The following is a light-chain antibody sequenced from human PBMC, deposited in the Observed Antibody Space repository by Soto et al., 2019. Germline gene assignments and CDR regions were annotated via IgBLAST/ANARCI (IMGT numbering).Light chain of an antibody. Sequence: QSVLTQPPSVSGAPGQRVTISCTGSSSKFGPGYDVHWNQQLPGTPPKLLIYGNSNRPSGVPDRFSGSKSGTSASLAITGLQAEDEADYYCQSYDSSLSGYVFGTGTKLTVL. CDR2: GNS. CDR3: QSYDSSLSGYV. J-gene: IGLJ1*01. V-gene: IGLV1-40*01. CDR1: SSKFGPGYD.